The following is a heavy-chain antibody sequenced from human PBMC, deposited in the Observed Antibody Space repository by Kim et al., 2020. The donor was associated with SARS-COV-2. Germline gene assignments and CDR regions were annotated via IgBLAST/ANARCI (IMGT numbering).Heavy chain of an antibody. Sequence: SETLSLTCTVSGGSVRSASYYWDWLPPAPGQGLEWLGSVYYTGRSYYSPSPKRRVTISFDTSENQFSLNFNSVTAAAPAVYFCATGEDTMIVSWGQCTLV. CDR1: GGSVRSASYY. D-gene: IGHD3-22*01. J-gene: IGHJ1*01. V-gene: IGHV4-39*07. CDR2: VYYTGRS. CDR3: ATGEDTMIVS.